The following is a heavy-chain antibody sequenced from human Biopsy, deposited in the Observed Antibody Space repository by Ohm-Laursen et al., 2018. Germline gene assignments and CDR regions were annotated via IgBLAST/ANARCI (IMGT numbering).Heavy chain of an antibody. CDR3: ASSNPSRVAGGVALLDH. CDR1: GFTFSKTW. V-gene: IGHV3-74*01. CDR2: IHSDGTTP. D-gene: IGHD3-16*01. J-gene: IGHJ4*02. Sequence: LSLTCAASGFTFSKTWMHWVRQAPGKGLMWVARIHSDGTTPTYADSVKGRFSISRDNAKNTVYLQMNSLGIDDTAVYYCASSNPSRVAGGVALLDHWGQGALVTVSP.